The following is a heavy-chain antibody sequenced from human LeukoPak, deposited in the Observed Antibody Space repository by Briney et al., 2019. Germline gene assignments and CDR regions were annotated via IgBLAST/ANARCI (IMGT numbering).Heavy chain of an antibody. D-gene: IGHD1-26*01. J-gene: IGHJ3*02. CDR3: ARSRLRGSLSGFDI. Sequence: GESLKISCKGSGYSFTNYWIGWVRQMPEKDLEWTGIIYPGDSDTRYSPSFQGQVTISADKSISTAYLQWSSLKASDTAMYYCARSRLRGSLSGFDIWGQGTLVTVSS. V-gene: IGHV5-51*01. CDR2: IYPGDSDT. CDR1: GYSFTNYW.